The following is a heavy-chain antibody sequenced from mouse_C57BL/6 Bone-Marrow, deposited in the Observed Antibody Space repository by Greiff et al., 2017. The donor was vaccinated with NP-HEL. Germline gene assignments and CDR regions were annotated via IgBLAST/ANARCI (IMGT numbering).Heavy chain of an antibody. CDR2: ISSGGSYT. CDR1: GFTFSSYG. V-gene: IGHV5-6*01. D-gene: IGHD2-5*01. J-gene: IGHJ2*01. Sequence: EVMLVESGGDLVKPGGSLKLSCAASGFTFSSYGMSWVRQTPDKRLEWVATISSGGSYTYYPDSVKGRFTLSRDNAKNTLYLQMSSLKTEDTAMDYCARHYYSNVDDGGQGTTLTVSA. CDR3: ARHYYSNVDD.